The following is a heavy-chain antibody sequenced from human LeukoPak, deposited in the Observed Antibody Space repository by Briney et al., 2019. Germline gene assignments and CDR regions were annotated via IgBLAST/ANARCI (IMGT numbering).Heavy chain of an antibody. CDR2: IQYDGTNI. CDR1: RLSFSTYG. Sequence: GGSLRLSCAASRLSFSTYGMHWVRQAPGKGLEWLSFIQYDGTNINYADSVKGRFAISRDTSKNILYLQMNSLRSEDAALYYCARAIGNWGNMDVWGKGTTVTIS. J-gene: IGHJ6*03. V-gene: IGHV3-30*02. D-gene: IGHD7-27*01. CDR3: ARAIGNWGNMDV.